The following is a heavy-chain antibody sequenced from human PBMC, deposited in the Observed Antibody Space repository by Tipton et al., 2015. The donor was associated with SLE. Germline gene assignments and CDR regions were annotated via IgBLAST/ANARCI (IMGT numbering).Heavy chain of an antibody. CDR3: AREGTGGDGYSHDAFDI. CDR1: GGSISSYY. CDR2: IYYSGST. D-gene: IGHD5-24*01. J-gene: IGHJ3*02. V-gene: IGHV4-59*01. Sequence: LSLTCTVSGGSISSYYWSWIRQPPGKGLEWIGYIYYSGSTNYNPSLKSRVTISVDTSKNQFSLKLSSVTAADTAVYYCAREGTGGDGYSHDAFDIWGQGTMVTVSS.